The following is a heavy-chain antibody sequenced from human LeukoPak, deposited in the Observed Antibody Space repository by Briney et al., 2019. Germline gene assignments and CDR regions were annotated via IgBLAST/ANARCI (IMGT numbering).Heavy chain of an antibody. CDR2: ISPSDSDT. V-gene: IGHV5-51*01. Sequence: GESLKISFKGSGYRFSSYWIGWVRQLPGKGLELMGIISPSDSDTRYSPSFQGQVTISADKSISTTYLQWSSLKAPDTAMYYCARLDRSTHYFDNWGQGTLVTVSS. D-gene: IGHD2-2*01. J-gene: IGHJ4*02. CDR3: ARLDRSTHYFDN. CDR1: GYRFSSYW.